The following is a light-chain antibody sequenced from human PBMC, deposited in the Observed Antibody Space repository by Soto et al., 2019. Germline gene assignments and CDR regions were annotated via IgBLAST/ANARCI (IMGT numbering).Light chain of an antibody. CDR3: QQYDNLPLT. Sequence: DIQLTQSPSSLSASVGDRVTITCQASQAIITYLNWFQQRPGKAPKLLTYDASHLETGVPSRFSGSGSGTAFTLTISSLQPEDVGTYYCQQYDNLPLTFGGGTKVDIK. V-gene: IGKV1-33*01. CDR2: DAS. CDR1: QAIITY. J-gene: IGKJ4*01.